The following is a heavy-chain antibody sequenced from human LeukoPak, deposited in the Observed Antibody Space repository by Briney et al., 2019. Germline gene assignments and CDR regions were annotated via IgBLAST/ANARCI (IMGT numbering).Heavy chain of an antibody. CDR1: GGSFSGYY. D-gene: IGHD2-15*01. J-gene: IGHJ4*02. V-gene: IGHV4-34*01. CDR3: ARGGYCSGGSCYGGAFDY. CDR2: INHSGST. Sequence: SETLSLICAVYGGSFSGYYWSWSRQPPGKGLEWIGEINHSGSTNYNPSLKSRVTISVDTSKNQFSLKLSSVTAADTAVYYCARGGYCSGGSCYGGAFDYWGQGTLVTVSS.